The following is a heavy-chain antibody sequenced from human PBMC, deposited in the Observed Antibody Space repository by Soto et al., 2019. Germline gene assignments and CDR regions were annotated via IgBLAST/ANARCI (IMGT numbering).Heavy chain of an antibody. CDR2: IIPILGIA. CDR3: VSDSQLFRVVIMAY. Sequence: SVKVSCKASGGTFSSYTISWVRQAPGQGLEWMGRIIPILGIANYAQKFQGRVTITADKSTSTAYMELSSLRSEDTAVYYCVSDSQLFRVVIMAYWGQGPLVTVSS. D-gene: IGHD3-3*01. V-gene: IGHV1-69*02. J-gene: IGHJ4*02. CDR1: GGTFSSYT.